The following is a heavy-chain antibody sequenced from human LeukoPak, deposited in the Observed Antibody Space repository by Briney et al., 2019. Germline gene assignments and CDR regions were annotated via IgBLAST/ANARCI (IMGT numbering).Heavy chain of an antibody. V-gene: IGHV1-69*05. CDR2: IIPIFGTA. D-gene: IGHD6-13*01. CDR3: ARGLRQQLVVYYYYMDV. Sequence: SVKVSCKASGGTFSSYAISWVRQAPGQGLEWMGGIIPIFGTANYAQKFQGRVTITRNTSISTAYMELSSLRSEDTAVYYCARGLRQQLVVYYYYMDVWGKGTTVTVSS. CDR1: GGTFSSYA. J-gene: IGHJ6*03.